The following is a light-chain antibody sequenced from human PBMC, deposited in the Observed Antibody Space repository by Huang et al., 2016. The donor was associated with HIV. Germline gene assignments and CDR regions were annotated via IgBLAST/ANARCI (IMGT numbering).Light chain of an antibody. CDR3: QQYGSSPIT. J-gene: IGKJ5*01. CDR2: DAS. V-gene: IGKV3-20*01. CDR1: QSVTSN. Sequence: EIVLTQSPGTLSLSPGERATLSCRASQSVTSNLAWYQQKPGQAPRLLIYDASIRATGIPDRLSGGGSGTDLTLTISRLEPEDFAMYYCQQYGSSPITFGQGTRLDIK.